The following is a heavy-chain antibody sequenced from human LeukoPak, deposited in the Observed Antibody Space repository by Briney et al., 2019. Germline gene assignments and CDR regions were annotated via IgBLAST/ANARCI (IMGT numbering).Heavy chain of an antibody. Sequence: GGSLRLSCEASRFPFSSCAMSWVRQAPGKGLEWVSAISGSGGSTYSADSVKGRFTISRYNSKNTLYLQMNSLRAEDMAVYYCARDNPVRGVTRGDFDYWGQGTLVTVSS. CDR1: RFPFSSCA. V-gene: IGHV3-23*01. CDR2: ISGSGGST. CDR3: ARDNPVRGVTRGDFDY. D-gene: IGHD3-10*01. J-gene: IGHJ4*02.